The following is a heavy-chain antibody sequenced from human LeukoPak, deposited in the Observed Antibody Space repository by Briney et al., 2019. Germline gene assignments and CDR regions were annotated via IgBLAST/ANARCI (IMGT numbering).Heavy chain of an antibody. Sequence: GGSLRLSCAASGFTFSTYSVNWVRQAPGKGLEWVSSISSSTRYIYYADSVKGRFTISRDNAKNSLYLQMNSLRSEDTAVYYCARGGSSWYSYYYYMDVWGKGTTVTVSS. CDR1: GFTFSTYS. CDR2: ISSSTRYI. V-gene: IGHV3-21*04. J-gene: IGHJ6*03. D-gene: IGHD6-13*01. CDR3: ARGGSSWYSYYYYMDV.